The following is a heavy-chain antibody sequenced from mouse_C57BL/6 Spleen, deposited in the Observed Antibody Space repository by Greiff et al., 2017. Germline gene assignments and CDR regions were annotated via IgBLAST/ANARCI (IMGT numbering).Heavy chain of an antibody. Sequence: VKLVESGPGLVAPSPRLSITCTVSGFSLTSYGVPWVRQPPGKGLEWLVVIWSAGSTTYKSALKSRLSISKDNSMSQVFLKSNSLQTADTAKYDWARHKDYYGSSYDYAMDYWGQRSSVSFSS. D-gene: IGHD1-1*01. V-gene: IGHV2-6-1*01. CDR2: IWSAGST. CDR1: GFSLTSYG. J-gene: IGHJ4*01. CDR3: ARHKDYYGSSYDYAMDY.